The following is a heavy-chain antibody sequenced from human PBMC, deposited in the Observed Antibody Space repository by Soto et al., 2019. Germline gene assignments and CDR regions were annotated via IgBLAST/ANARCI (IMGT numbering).Heavy chain of an antibody. CDR2: IWYDGSNK. D-gene: IGHD3-3*01. CDR3: ARDKSGYDFWSGYSDY. CDR1: GFTFSSYG. J-gene: IGHJ4*02. V-gene: IGHV3-33*01. Sequence: GGSLRLSCAASGFTFSSYGMHWVRQAPGKGLEWVAVIWYDGSNKYYADSVKDRFTISRDNSKNTLYLQMNSLRAEDTAVYYCARDKSGYDFWSGYSDYWGQGTLVTVSS.